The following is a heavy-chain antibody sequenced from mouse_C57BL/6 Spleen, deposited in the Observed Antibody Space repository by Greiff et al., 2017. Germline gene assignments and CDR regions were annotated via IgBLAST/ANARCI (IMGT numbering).Heavy chain of an antibody. D-gene: IGHD6-2*01. V-gene: IGHV1-61*01. CDR1: GYTFTSYW. J-gene: IGHJ1*03. CDR3: ARERLRYFDV. Sequence: QVQLKQPGAELVRPGSSVKLSCKASGYTFTSYWMDWVKQRPGQGLEWIGNIYPSDSETHYNQKFKDKATLTVDKSSSTAYMQLSSLTSEDSAVYYCARERLRYFDVWGTGTTVTVSS. CDR2: IYPSDSET.